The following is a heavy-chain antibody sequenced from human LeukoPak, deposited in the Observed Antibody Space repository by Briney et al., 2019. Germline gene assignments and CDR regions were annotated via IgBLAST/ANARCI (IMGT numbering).Heavy chain of an antibody. CDR3: AKVLRLYYYDSSGYSYYFDY. V-gene: IGHV3-30*02. CDR2: IRYDGSNK. Sequence: GGSLRLSCAASGFTFSSYGMHWVRQAPGKGLEWVAFIRYDGSNKYYADSVKGRFTISRDNSKNTLYLQMNSLRAEDTAVYYCAKVLRLYYYDSSGYSYYFDYWGQGTLVTVSS. CDR1: GFTFSSYG. J-gene: IGHJ4*02. D-gene: IGHD3-22*01.